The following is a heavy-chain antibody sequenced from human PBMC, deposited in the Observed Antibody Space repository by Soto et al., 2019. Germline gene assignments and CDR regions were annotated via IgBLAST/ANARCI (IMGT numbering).Heavy chain of an antibody. CDR2: IYYSGST. D-gene: IGHD3-10*01. Sequence: SETLSLTCTVSGGSISSGSYYWGWIRQPPGKGLEWIGSIYYSGSTYYNPSLKSRVTISVDTSKNQFSLKLSSVTAAGTAVYYCARHILTGGSGSYYPFPATMFDPWGQGTLVTVSS. J-gene: IGHJ5*02. CDR1: GGSISSGSYY. V-gene: IGHV4-39*01. CDR3: ARHILTGGSGSYYPFPATMFDP.